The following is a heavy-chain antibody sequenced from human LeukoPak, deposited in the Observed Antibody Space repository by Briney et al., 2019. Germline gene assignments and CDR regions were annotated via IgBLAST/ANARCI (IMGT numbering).Heavy chain of an antibody. V-gene: IGHV4-34*01. CDR1: GGSFSDYY. CDR3: ARDAASSGSYYIY. CDR2: INHSGST. J-gene: IGHJ4*02. D-gene: IGHD3-10*01. Sequence: SETLSLTCAVYGGSFSDYYWSWIRQPPGKGLEWIGEINHSGSTNYNPSLKSRVTISVDTSKNQFSLKLSSVTAADTAVYYCARDAASSGSYYIYWGQGTLVTVSS.